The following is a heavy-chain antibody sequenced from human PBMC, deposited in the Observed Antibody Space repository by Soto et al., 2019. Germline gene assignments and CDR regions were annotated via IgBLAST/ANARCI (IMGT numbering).Heavy chain of an antibody. J-gene: IGHJ4*02. CDR1: GFTVSSNY. CDR2: IYSGGST. CDR3: ARGDPIFVGFDY. V-gene: IGHV3-66*01. D-gene: IGHD3-3*02. Sequence: PGGSLRLACAASGFTVSSNYMSWVRQAPGKGLEWVSVIYSGGSTYYADSVKGRFSISRDNSKNTLYLQMNSLRAEDTAVYYCARGDPIFVGFDYWGQGTLVTVSS.